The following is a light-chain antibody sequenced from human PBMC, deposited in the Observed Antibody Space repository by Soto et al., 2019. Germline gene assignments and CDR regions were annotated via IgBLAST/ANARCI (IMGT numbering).Light chain of an antibody. Sequence: IVLTQSPATLSLSPGERATLSCRASQSVSSYLAWYQQKPGQAPRLLIYDTSNRATGIPARFSGSGSGTDFTLTISSLEPEDFAVYHCQQRSNWPATFGQGTNLEIK. CDR1: QSVSSY. J-gene: IGKJ2*01. CDR3: QQRSNWPAT. CDR2: DTS. V-gene: IGKV3-11*01.